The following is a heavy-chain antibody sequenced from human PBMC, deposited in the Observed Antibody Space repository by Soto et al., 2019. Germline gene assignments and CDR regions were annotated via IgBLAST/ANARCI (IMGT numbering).Heavy chain of an antibody. Sequence: SGPTLVNATQTLTLTCTFSGFSLSTSGMCVSWIRQPPGKALEWLALIDWDDDKYYSTSLKTRLTISKDTSKNQVVLTMTNMDPVDTATYYCSLISCSSTSCYYFDYWGQRTPVT. CDR3: SLISCSSTSCYYFDY. CDR1: GFSLSTSGMC. CDR2: IDWDDDK. D-gene: IGHD2-2*01. J-gene: IGHJ4*02. V-gene: IGHV2-70*01.